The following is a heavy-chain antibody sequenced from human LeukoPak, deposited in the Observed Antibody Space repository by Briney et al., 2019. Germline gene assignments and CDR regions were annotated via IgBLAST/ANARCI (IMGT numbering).Heavy chain of an antibody. CDR1: GGSISSYY. D-gene: IGHD3-10*01. Sequence: KTSETLSLTCTVSGGSISSYYWSWIRQPPGKGLEWIGYIYYSGSTNYNPSLKSRVTISVDTSKNQFSLKLSSVTAADTAVYYCARGGLSGSYYHVWFDPWGPGTLVTVSS. CDR3: ARGGLSGSYYHVWFDP. CDR2: IYYSGST. J-gene: IGHJ5*02. V-gene: IGHV4-59*01.